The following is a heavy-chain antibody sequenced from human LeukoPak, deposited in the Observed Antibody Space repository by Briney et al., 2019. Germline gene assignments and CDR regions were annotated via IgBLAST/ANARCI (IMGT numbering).Heavy chain of an antibody. V-gene: IGHV4-34*01. D-gene: IGHD3-10*01. CDR2: INHSGST. CDR3: ARPTRKYYYGSGSPWNY. Sequence: SETLSLTCAVYGGSFSGYYWSWIRQPPRKGLEWIGEINHSGSTNYNPSLKSRVTISVDTSKNQFSLKLSSVTAADTAVYYCARPTRKYYYGSGSPWNYWGQGTLVTVSS. CDR1: GGSFSGYY. J-gene: IGHJ4*02.